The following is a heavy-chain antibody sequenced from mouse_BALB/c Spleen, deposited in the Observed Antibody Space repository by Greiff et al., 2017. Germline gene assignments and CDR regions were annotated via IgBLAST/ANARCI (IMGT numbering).Heavy chain of an antibody. D-gene: IGHD1-1*01. CDR1: GFTFSSFG. CDR2: ISSGSSTI. Sequence: EVQVVESGGGLVQPGGSRKLSCAASGFTFSSFGMHWVRQAPEKGLEWVAYISSGSSTIYYADTVKGRFTISRDNPKNTLFLQMTSLRSEDTAMYYCARELTTVVAPFDYWGQGTTLTVSS. CDR3: ARELTTVVAPFDY. V-gene: IGHV5-17*02. J-gene: IGHJ2*01.